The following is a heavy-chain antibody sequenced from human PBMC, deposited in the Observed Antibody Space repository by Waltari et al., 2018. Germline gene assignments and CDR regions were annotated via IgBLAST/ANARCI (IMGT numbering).Heavy chain of an antibody. CDR1: GFVFRSFD. J-gene: IGHJ4*02. CDR2: IRNSGSTI. Sequence: EVKLVESGGGLVQPGGSLRLSCDASGFVFRSFDMNWFRQAPGKGLEWIAHIRNSGSTIYYADSVKGRFSISRDNAKESLFLQMNSLRAEDTAVYYCARHGIRLGLYYFDYWGQGALVTVSS. CDR3: ARHGIRLGLYYFDY. V-gene: IGHV3-48*03. D-gene: IGHD3-9*01.